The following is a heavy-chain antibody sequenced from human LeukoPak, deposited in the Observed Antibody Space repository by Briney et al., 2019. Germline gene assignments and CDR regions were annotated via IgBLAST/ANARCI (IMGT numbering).Heavy chain of an antibody. CDR1: GGSISSYY. V-gene: IGHV4-4*07. CDR2: IYTSGST. Sequence: PSETLSLTCTVSGGSISSYYWSWIRQPAGKGLEWIGRIYTSGSTNYNPSPKSRVTMSVDTSTSQFSLKLITVTAADTAVDYCARFGGFTCGDAYYSRGQGTMVTVSS. J-gene: IGHJ3*02. CDR3: ARFGGFTCGDAYYS. D-gene: IGHD3-10*01.